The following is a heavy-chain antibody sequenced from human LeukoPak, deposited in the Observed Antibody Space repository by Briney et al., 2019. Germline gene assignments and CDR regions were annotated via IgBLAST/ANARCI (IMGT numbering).Heavy chain of an antibody. CDR2: NYYSGST. V-gene: IGHV4-39*07. CDR1: GGSIYSSSYY. J-gene: IGHJ4*02. D-gene: IGHD3-10*01. CDR3: ARSEGYGSGSYYRHLFNY. Sequence: PSETLSLTCTVSGGSIYSSSYYWGWIRQPPGKGLEWIGSNYYSGSTDYNSSLKNRVTISVDTSKNQFSLKLSSVTAADTAVYYCARSEGYGSGSYYRHLFNYWGQGALVTVSS.